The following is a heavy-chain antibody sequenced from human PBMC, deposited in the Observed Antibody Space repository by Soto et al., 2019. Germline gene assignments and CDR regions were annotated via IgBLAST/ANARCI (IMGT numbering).Heavy chain of an antibody. D-gene: IGHD6-19*01. Sequence: QLQLQESGPGLVKPSETLSLTCTVSGGSISSSSYYWGWIRQPPGKGLEWIGSIYYSGSTYYNPSLKSRVTISVDTSKNQFSLKLSSVTAADTAVYYCARQDSSGWYPLWYFDLWGRGTLVTVSS. V-gene: IGHV4-39*01. CDR1: GGSISSSSYY. J-gene: IGHJ2*01. CDR3: ARQDSSGWYPLWYFDL. CDR2: IYYSGST.